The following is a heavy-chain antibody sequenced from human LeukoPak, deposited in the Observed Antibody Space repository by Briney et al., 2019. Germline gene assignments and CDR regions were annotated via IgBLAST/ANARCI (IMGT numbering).Heavy chain of an antibody. D-gene: IGHD6-13*01. Sequence: GRSLRLSCAASGFTFSSYAMHWVRQAPGKGLEWVAVISYDGSNKYYADSVKGRFTISRDNSKNTLYLQMNSLRAEDTAVYYCARDQVLERRSEQQLVLYYYGMDVWGQGTTVTVSS. CDR1: GFTFSSYA. V-gene: IGHV3-30-3*01. CDR3: ARDQVLERRSEQQLVLYYYGMDV. J-gene: IGHJ6*02. CDR2: ISYDGSNK.